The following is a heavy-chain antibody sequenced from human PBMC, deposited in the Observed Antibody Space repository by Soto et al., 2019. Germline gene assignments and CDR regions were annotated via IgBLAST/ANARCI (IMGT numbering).Heavy chain of an antibody. J-gene: IGHJ4*02. V-gene: IGHV4-30-2*01. D-gene: IGHD3-16*02. CDR3: ARAFGGVIAYFDY. Sequence: PSETLSLTCAVSGGSISSGGYSWSWIRQPPGKGLEWIGYIYHSGSTYYNPSLKSRVTISVDRSKNQFSLKLSSVTAADTAVYYCARAFGGVIAYFDYWGQGTLVTVSS. CDR1: GGSISSGGYS. CDR2: IYHSGST.